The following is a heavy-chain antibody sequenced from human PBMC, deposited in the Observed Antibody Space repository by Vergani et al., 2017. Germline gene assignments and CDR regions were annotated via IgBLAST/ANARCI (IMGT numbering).Heavy chain of an antibody. CDR3: ARPPYSGSYWYWFDP. Sequence: QVQLVQSGAEVKKPGSSVKVSCKASGGTFSSYSISWVRQAPGQGLEWMGGIIPIFGTAKYAQKFQGRVTITADESTSTAYMERSSLRSEDTAVYYCARPPYSGSYWYWFDPWGQGTLVTVSS. V-gene: IGHV1-69*01. CDR2: IIPIFGTA. CDR1: GGTFSSYS. D-gene: IGHD1-26*01. J-gene: IGHJ5*02.